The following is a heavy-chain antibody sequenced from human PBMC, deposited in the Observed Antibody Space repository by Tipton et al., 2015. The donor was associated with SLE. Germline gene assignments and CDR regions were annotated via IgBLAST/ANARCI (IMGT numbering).Heavy chain of an antibody. CDR1: GGSISSSSYY. J-gene: IGHJ6*02. V-gene: IGHV4-39*07. CDR3: ARDADCGGDCYLGYYYYYGMDV. CDR2: IYYSGST. Sequence: TLSLTCTVSGGSISSSSYYWGWIRQPPGKGLEWIGSIYYSGSTYYNPSLKSRVTISVDKSKNQFSLKLSSVTAADTAVYYCARDADCGGDCYLGYYYYYGMDVWGQGTTVTVSS. D-gene: IGHD2-21*02.